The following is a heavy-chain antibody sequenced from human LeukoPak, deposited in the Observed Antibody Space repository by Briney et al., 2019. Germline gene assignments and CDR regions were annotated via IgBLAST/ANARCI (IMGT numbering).Heavy chain of an antibody. D-gene: IGHD4-17*01. V-gene: IGHV1-69*05. Sequence: ASVKVSCKASGGTFSSYAISWVRQAPGQGLEWMGGIIPIFGTANYAQKFQGRVTITTDESTSTAYMELSSLRSEDTDVYYCAREDYGDYHRPKPGFDYWGQGTLVTVSS. J-gene: IGHJ4*02. CDR2: IIPIFGTA. CDR1: GGTFSSYA. CDR3: AREDYGDYHRPKPGFDY.